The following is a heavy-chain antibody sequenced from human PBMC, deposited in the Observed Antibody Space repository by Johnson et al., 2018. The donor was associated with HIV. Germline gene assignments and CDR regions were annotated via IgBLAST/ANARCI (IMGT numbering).Heavy chain of an antibody. D-gene: IGHD5-12*01. CDR3: ASVLGRGYSGYDKNYDAFDI. CDR2: ISWDSGTI. J-gene: IGHJ3*02. Sequence: VQLVESGGGLVQPGGSLRLSCAVSGFTFDNFAMHWVRQAPGTGLEWVSSISWDSGTIGYADSVKGRFTISRDNAKISLYLQIDSLRAEDTAVYYCASVLGRGYSGYDKNYDAFDIWGQGTMVTVSS. V-gene: IGHV3-9*01. CDR1: GFTFDNFA.